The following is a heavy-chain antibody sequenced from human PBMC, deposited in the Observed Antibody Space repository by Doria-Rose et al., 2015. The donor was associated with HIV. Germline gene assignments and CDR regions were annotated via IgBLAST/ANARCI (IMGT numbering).Heavy chain of an antibody. CDR2: VTGTGGDT. Sequence: CAASGFTFSSYGMSWVRQAPGKGLEWVSGVTGTGGDTYYAESVKGRFTISRDNSKNTLYLQMNKLRAEDTAVYFCASQVRGLRLGVDAFDIWGQGTMVTVSS. V-gene: IGHV3-23*01. CDR3: ASQVRGLRLGVDAFDI. CDR1: GFTFSSYG. J-gene: IGHJ3*02. D-gene: IGHD3-16*01.